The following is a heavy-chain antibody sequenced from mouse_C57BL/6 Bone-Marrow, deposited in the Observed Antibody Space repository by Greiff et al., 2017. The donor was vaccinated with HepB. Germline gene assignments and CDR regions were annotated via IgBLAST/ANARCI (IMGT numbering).Heavy chain of an antibody. CDR3: AKGGNNLLSEY. CDR1: GYTFPSYW. V-gene: IGHV1-69*01. Sequence: QVQLQQPGAELVLPGASVKLSCKTSGYTFPSYWMHWVKQRPGQGLEWIGEIDPSDSYTNYNQKFKGKSTLTVDKSSSTAYMQLSSLTSEDSAVYDCAKGGNNLLSEYWGQGTTLIVSS. J-gene: IGHJ2*01. CDR2: IDPSDSYT. D-gene: IGHD1-3*01.